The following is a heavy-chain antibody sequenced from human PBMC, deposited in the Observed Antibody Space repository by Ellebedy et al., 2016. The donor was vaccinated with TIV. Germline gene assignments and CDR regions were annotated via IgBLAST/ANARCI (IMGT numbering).Heavy chain of an antibody. V-gene: IGHV3-30-3*01. CDR2: ISYDGSQK. D-gene: IGHD3-10*01. CDR1: GFTFSSYA. CDR3: ARAHYGSAAPYYYGMDV. J-gene: IGHJ6*02. Sequence: PGGSLRLSCVSGFTFSSYAMHWVRQAPGKGLEWVAVISYDGSQKYYADSVKGQLTISRDNSKSTLYLQMNSLRAEDTAVYYCARAHYGSAAPYYYGMDVWGQGTTVTVSS.